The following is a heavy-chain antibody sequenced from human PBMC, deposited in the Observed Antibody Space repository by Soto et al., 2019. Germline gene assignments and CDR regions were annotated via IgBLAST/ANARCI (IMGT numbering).Heavy chain of an antibody. D-gene: IGHD6-13*01. J-gene: IGHJ3*01. CDR2: INPRDGSA. Sequence: GASVKVSCKASGYTFTTYYIYWVRQAPGQGLEWMGIINPRDGSASYAQNLQGRVTITRDTSTSTVYMELSSLRSEDTAVYFCARGQGESSWPEPFDFWGQGTMVTVSS. V-gene: IGHV1-46*04. CDR3: ARGQGESSWPEPFDF. CDR1: GYTFTTYY.